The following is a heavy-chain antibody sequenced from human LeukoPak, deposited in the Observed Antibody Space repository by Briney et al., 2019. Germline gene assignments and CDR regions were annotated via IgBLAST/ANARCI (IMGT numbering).Heavy chain of an antibody. V-gene: IGHV4-59*01. Sequence: SETLSLTCTVSGGSISSYYWSWIRQPPGKGLEYIGYIYYTGSTNYNPSLKSRVTISVDTSKNQFSLKLSSVTAADTAVYYCARGGVRPGTIFGVVSWFDPWGQGTLVTVSS. J-gene: IGHJ5*02. CDR3: ARGGVRPGTIFGVVSWFDP. D-gene: IGHD3-3*01. CDR2: IYYTGST. CDR1: GGSISSYY.